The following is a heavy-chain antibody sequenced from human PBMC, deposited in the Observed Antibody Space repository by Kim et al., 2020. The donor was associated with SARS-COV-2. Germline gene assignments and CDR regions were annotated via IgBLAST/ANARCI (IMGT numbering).Heavy chain of an antibody. CDR3: AGYYYDSSGYYYYYYYGMDV. Sequence: GGSLRLSCAASGFTFSDYYMSWIRQAPGKGLEWVSYISSSGSTIYYADSVKGRFTISRDNAKNSLYLQMNSLRAEDTAVYYCAGYYYDSSGYYYYYYYGMDVWGQGTTVTVSS. J-gene: IGHJ6*02. D-gene: IGHD3-22*01. CDR2: ISSSGSTI. CDR1: GFTFSDYY. V-gene: IGHV3-11*04.